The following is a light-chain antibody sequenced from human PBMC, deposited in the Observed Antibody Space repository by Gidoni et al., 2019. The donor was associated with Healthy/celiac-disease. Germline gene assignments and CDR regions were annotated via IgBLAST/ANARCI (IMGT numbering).Light chain of an antibody. Sequence: EIVLTQSPATLSLSPGERATLSCRASQSVSSYLAWYQQKPGQAPRLLIYDASNRATGIPARFSGSGSGTDFTLTISSLEPEDFAFYYCQQRSNWPPLTFGGXTKLEIK. V-gene: IGKV3-11*01. CDR1: QSVSSY. CDR2: DAS. J-gene: IGKJ4*01. CDR3: QQRSNWPPLT.